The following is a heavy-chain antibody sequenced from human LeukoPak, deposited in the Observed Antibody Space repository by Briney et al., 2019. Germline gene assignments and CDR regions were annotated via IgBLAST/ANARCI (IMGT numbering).Heavy chain of an antibody. CDR2: IDHSGST. D-gene: IGHD3-22*01. CDR1: GGSFSGYY. V-gene: IGHV4-34*01. J-gene: IGHJ5*02. Sequence: PSETLSLTCAVYGGSFSGYYWSWIRQPPGKGLEWIGEIDHSGSTNYIPSLKSRVTISVDTSKNQFSPKLSSVTAADTAVYYCAAKSAHYYDSSGYYLNWFDPWGQGTLVTVSS. CDR3: AAKSAHYYDSSGYYLNWFDP.